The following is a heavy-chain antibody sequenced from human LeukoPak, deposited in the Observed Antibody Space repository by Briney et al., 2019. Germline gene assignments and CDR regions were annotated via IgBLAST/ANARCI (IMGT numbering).Heavy chain of an antibody. D-gene: IGHD2-21*02. CDR3: ARTYCGGDCRGYYYYYYMDV. Sequence: PSETLSLTCTVSGGSISSYYWNWIRQPAGKGLEWIGRIYTSGSTKYNPSLESRVTVSVDTSKNQFSLKVRSVTAADTAVYYCARTYCGGDCRGYYYYYYMDVWGKGTTVTISS. CDR1: GGSISSYY. CDR2: IYTSGST. J-gene: IGHJ6*03. V-gene: IGHV4-4*07.